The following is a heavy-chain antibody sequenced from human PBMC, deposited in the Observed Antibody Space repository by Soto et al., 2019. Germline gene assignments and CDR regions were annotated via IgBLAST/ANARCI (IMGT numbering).Heavy chain of an antibody. Sequence: EVQLLESGGGLVQPGGSLRLSCAASGFTFSSYAMSWVRQSPGKGLEWVSAISGSGGSTYYADSVKGRFTISRDNSKNTLYLQMNSLRAEDTAVYYCAKDESYGDATDYWGQGTLVTVSS. CDR1: GFTFSSYA. V-gene: IGHV3-23*01. CDR3: AKDESYGDATDY. J-gene: IGHJ4*02. D-gene: IGHD4-17*01. CDR2: ISGSGGST.